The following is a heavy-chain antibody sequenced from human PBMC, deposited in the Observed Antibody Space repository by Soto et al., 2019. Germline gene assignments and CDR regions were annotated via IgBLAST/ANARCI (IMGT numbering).Heavy chain of an antibody. J-gene: IGHJ4*02. Sequence: SGPTLVNPTQTLTLTCTFSGFSFTTAGVAVGWIRQTPGGALEWLTLIYYNDDRRFSPSLKTRLTITGNTTKNQVVLSLTNVDPGDTATYFCAHSDGGYEIIYFDFWGQGIPVTVSS. CDR1: GFSFTTAGVA. CDR3: AHSDGGYEIIYFDF. D-gene: IGHD5-12*01. CDR2: IYYNDDR. V-gene: IGHV2-5*01.